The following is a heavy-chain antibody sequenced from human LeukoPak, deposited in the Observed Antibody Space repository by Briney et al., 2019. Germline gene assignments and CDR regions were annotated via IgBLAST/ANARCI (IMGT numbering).Heavy chain of an antibody. D-gene: IGHD4-17*01. CDR2: IRGGGTSE. CDR1: GFTFSAYA. Sequence: GGSLRLSCTASGFTFSAYAMMWVRQAPGKGPEGVSAIRGGGTSEFYADSVKGRFRISRDNSKDTLFLQMNSLRAEDAAVYYCARDPNGDYISAFDMWGPGTMVTVSS. CDR3: ARDPNGDYISAFDM. V-gene: IGHV3-23*01. J-gene: IGHJ3*02.